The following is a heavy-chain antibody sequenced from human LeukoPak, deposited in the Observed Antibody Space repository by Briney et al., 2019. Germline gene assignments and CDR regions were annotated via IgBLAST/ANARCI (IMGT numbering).Heavy chain of an antibody. Sequence: SQTLSLTCTVSGGSISSGDYYWSWIRQPPGKGLEWIGSIYYSGRTYYNPSLKSRVTISVDTSKNQFSLKLSSVTAADTAVYYCARQLGEAFDAFDIWGQGTMVTVSS. CDR1: GGSISSGDYY. D-gene: IGHD3-10*01. J-gene: IGHJ3*02. V-gene: IGHV4-39*01. CDR3: ARQLGEAFDAFDI. CDR2: IYYSGRT.